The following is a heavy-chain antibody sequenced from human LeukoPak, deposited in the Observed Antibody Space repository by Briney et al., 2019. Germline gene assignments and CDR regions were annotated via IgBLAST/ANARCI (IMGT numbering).Heavy chain of an antibody. J-gene: IGHJ4*02. CDR2: IYYSGST. D-gene: IGHD3-22*01. CDR1: GGSISSSSYY. Sequence: KPSETLSLTCTVSGGSISSSSYYWGWIRQPPGKGLEWIGSIYYSGSTYYNPSLKSRVTISVDTSKNQFSLKLNSVTAADTAVYYCARGNSYYDSSGAFDYWGQGTLVTVSS. CDR3: ARGNSYYDSSGAFDY. V-gene: IGHV4-39*07.